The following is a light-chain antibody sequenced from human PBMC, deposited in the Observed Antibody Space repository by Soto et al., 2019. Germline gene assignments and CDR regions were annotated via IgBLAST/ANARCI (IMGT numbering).Light chain of an antibody. CDR3: QQYGSSPLT. V-gene: IGKV3-20*01. CDR1: QSVSSSY. Sequence: LVLTQSPGTLSLSPGERATLSCRASQSVSSSYLGWYQQKPGQAPRLLIYGASSRATGIPDRFSGSGSGTDFTLTISRLEPEDFAVYYCQQYGSSPLTFAGGTKL. J-gene: IGKJ4*01. CDR2: GAS.